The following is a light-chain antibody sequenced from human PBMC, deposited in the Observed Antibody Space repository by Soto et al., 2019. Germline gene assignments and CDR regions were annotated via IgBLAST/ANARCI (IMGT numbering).Light chain of an antibody. CDR2: EVS. CDR3: SSYAGSNAYV. J-gene: IGLJ1*01. Sequence: QSALTQPPSASGSPGQSVTISCTGTSSDVGGYNYVSWYQQHPGKAPKLMISEVSKRPSGVPDRFAGSKSGNTASLTVSELQTEDEADYYCSSYAGSNAYVFGTGTKLTVL. V-gene: IGLV2-8*01. CDR1: SSDVGGYNY.